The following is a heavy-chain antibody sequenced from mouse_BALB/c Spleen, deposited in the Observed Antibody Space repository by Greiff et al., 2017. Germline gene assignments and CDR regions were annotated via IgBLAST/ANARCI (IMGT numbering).Heavy chain of an antibody. Sequence: EVKLVESGGDLVKPGGSLKLSCAASGFTFSSYGMSWVRQTPDKRLEWVATISSGGSYTYYPDSVKGRFTISRDNAKNTLYLQMSSLKSEDTAMYYCARPVASVYDGYSFAYWGQGTLVTVSA. J-gene: IGHJ3*01. CDR1: GFTFSSYG. D-gene: IGHD2-3*01. CDR2: ISSGGSYT. V-gene: IGHV5-6*01. CDR3: ARPVASVYDGYSFAY.